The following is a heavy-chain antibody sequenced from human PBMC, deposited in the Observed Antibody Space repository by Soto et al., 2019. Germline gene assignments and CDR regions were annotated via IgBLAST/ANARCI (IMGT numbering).Heavy chain of an antibody. V-gene: IGHV4-59*01. J-gene: IGHJ4*02. Sequence: SETLSLTCTVSGGSISSYYWSWIRQPPGKGLEWIGYIYYSGSTNYNPSLKSRVTISVDTSKNQFSLKLSSVTAADTAVYYCARDVRGTIHYYWGQGTLVTVS. CDR2: IYYSGST. D-gene: IGHD2-21*01. CDR3: ARDVRGTIHYY. CDR1: GGSISSYY.